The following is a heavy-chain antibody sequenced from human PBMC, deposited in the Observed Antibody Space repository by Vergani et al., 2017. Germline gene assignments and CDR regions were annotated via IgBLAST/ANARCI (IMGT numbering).Heavy chain of an antibody. CDR1: GGSITSGSFY. Sequence: QVQLHESGPGQVKPSQTLSLTCTVSGGSITSGSFYWSWIRQPAGKGLEWIGRIHSSGTTNYNPSLKSRVTLSVDTSKNQLSLRMTSVTAADTAVYYCARDSWTSELRGVYWFDTWGQGTLVSVSS. D-gene: IGHD3-10*01. V-gene: IGHV4-61*02. CDR2: IHSSGTT. CDR3: ARDSWTSELRGVYWFDT. J-gene: IGHJ5*02.